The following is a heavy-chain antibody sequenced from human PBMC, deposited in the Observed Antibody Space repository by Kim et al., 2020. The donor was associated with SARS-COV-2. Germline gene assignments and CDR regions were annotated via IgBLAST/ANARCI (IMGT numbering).Heavy chain of an antibody. CDR1: GFTFNNYV. CDR2: IRADGSSK. J-gene: IGHJ4*02. V-gene: IGHV3-33*02. Sequence: GGSLRLSCTASGFTFNNYVIHWVRQAPGKGLEWVAVIRADGSSKYYGDSVKGRFTISRDNSTNTLFLQMNSLRAEDTAVYYCAKDNGGRYFLGYWGKGT. D-gene: IGHD1-26*01. CDR3: AKDNGGRYFLGY.